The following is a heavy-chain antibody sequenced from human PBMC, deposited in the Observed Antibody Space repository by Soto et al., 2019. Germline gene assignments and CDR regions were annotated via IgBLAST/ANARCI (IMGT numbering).Heavy chain of an antibody. CDR2: IWYDGRNK. V-gene: IGHV3-33*01. CDR1: GFTFSSYG. Sequence: QVQLVESGGGVVQPGRSLRLSCAASGFTFSSYGMHWVREAPGKGLEWVAVIWYDGRNKYYADPVKGRFPISRDNSKNTLYLQMNSLRAEDTAVYYCARGRGYSGYDPSQYYYYGMDVWGQGTTVTVSS. D-gene: IGHD5-12*01. CDR3: ARGRGYSGYDPSQYYYYGMDV. J-gene: IGHJ6*02.